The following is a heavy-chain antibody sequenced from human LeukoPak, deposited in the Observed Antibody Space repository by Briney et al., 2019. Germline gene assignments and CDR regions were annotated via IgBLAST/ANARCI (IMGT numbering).Heavy chain of an antibody. D-gene: IGHD1-14*01. CDR2: IYYSGST. J-gene: IGHJ4*02. V-gene: IGHV4-39*01. CDR3: ARLCSGKRPPDY. Sequence: SETLSLTCTVSGGSISSSTYYWGWIRQPPGEGLEWIGSIYYSGSTYYNPSLKSRVTMSVDTSKSQLSLKLSSATAADTAMYYCARLCSGKRPPDYWGQGTLVTVSS. CDR1: GGSISSSTYY.